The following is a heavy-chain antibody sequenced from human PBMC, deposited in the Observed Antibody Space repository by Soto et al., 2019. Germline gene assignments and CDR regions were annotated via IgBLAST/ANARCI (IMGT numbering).Heavy chain of an antibody. CDR2: FNPTGDTA. CDR3: ARCGTIVDTGIGYYYYHAMDV. V-gene: IGHV1-46*01. CDR1: GYTFTSYY. D-gene: IGHD5-18*01. Sequence: ASVKVSCKASGYTFTSYYIHWVRQAPGQGLEWMGIFNPTGDTASYAQKLQGRVTMTRDTSTGTAYMELGSLRSEDTAVYYCARCGTIVDTGIGYYYYHAMDVWGQGTTVTVSS. J-gene: IGHJ6*02.